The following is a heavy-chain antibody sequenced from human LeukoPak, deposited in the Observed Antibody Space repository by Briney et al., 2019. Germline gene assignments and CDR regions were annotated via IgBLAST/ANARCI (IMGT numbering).Heavy chain of an antibody. CDR2: VYHGGST. CDR3: ARDQDSSTWTFDY. D-gene: IGHD6-13*01. J-gene: IGHJ4*02. Sequence: SETLSLTCAVSGGSISSSNWWIWVRQPPGKGLEWIGKVYHGGSTNYSPSLTSRVTISVDTPRNQFSLKLSSVTAADTAVYYCARDQDSSTWTFDYWGQGTLVTVSS. CDR1: GGSISSSNW. V-gene: IGHV4-4*02.